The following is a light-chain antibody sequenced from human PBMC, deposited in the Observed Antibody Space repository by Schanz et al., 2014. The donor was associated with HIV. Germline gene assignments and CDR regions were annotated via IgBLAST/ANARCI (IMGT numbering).Light chain of an antibody. V-gene: IGKV1D-16*01. CDR1: QGISSW. CDR2: AAS. J-gene: IGKJ2*01. Sequence: DIQMTQSPSTLSASVGDRVTITCRASQGISSWLAWYQQKPGKAPKLLISAASSLQSGVPPRFSGSGSGTDFTLTISSLQPEDFATYYCQRYNSYSHTFGQGTKLDIK. CDR3: QRYNSYSHT.